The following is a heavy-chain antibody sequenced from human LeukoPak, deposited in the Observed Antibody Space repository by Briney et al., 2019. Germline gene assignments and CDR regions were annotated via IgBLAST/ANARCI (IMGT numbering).Heavy chain of an antibody. CDR3: TKGLTPSRS. J-gene: IGHJ5*02. CDR2: ISGSGVTT. D-gene: IGHD4-23*01. CDR1: GFTFSSYA. V-gene: IGHV3-23*01. Sequence: GGSLRLSCAASGFTFSSYAMSWVRQAPGKGLEWVSGISGSGVTTYYAGSVKGRSTISRDNSKNTLDLQMNSLRVEDTAVYYCTKGLTPSRSWGQGTLVTVSS.